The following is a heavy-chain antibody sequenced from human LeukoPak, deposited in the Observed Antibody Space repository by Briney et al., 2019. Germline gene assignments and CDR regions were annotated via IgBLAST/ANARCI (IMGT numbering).Heavy chain of an antibody. CDR3: ARELSPHYYDSSGRDDAFDI. Sequence: SETLSLTCTVSGGSISSSSYYWGWIRQPPGKGLEWIGSIYYSGSTYYNPSLKSRVTISVDTSKNQFSLKLSSVTAADTAVYYCARELSPHYYDSSGRDDAFDIWDQGTMVTVSS. D-gene: IGHD3-22*01. CDR1: GGSISSSSYY. J-gene: IGHJ3*02. V-gene: IGHV4-39*07. CDR2: IYYSGST.